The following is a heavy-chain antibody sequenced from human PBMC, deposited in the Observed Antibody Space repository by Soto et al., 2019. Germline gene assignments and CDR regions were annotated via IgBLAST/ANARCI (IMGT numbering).Heavy chain of an antibody. CDR3: ARDGYDGSGSPYPAY. D-gene: IGHD3-10*01. CDR2: IYYLGST. J-gene: IGHJ4*02. CDR1: GGAMIEYF. V-gene: IGHV4-59*01. Sequence: AETLSLTCSVSGGAMIEYFWIWIGQSAGKGLEWIGYIYYLGSTDYNPSLKSRVTISVDTSKRQFSLRLTSVTAADTAVYYCARDGYDGSGSPYPAYWGPGTQVTVSS.